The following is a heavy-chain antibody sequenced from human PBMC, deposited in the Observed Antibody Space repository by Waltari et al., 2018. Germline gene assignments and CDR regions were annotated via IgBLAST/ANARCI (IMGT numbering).Heavy chain of an antibody. CDR1: GGSISSGRYY. D-gene: IGHD2-15*01. Sequence: QVQLQESGPGLVKPSQTLSLTCTVSGGSISSGRYYWSWIRQPAGKGLEWIGRIYTSGSTNYNPSLKSRVTISVDTSKNQFSLKLSSVTAADTAVYYCARAELGYCSGGSCYFDYYYYMDVWGKGTTVTVSS. CDR3: ARAELGYCSGGSCYFDYYYYMDV. CDR2: IYTSGST. V-gene: IGHV4-61*02. J-gene: IGHJ6*03.